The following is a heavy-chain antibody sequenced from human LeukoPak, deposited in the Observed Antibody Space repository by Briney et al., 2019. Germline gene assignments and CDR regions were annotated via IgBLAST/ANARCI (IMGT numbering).Heavy chain of an antibody. Sequence: SETLSLTCTVSGGSVSSSYWSWIRQPPGKGLEWIGHIYYSGTTSGNTNYNPSLKSRVTIAIDTSKNQFSLKLRSVTAADTAVYYCARYQASPGPFDYWGQGTLVTVSS. CDR3: ARYQASPGPFDY. CDR1: GGSVSSSY. CDR2: IYYSGTTSGNT. V-gene: IGHV4-59*02. J-gene: IGHJ4*02. D-gene: IGHD2-21*01.